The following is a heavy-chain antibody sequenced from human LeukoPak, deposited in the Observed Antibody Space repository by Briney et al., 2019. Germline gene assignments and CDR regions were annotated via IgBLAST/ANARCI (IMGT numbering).Heavy chain of an antibody. V-gene: IGHV3-74*01. D-gene: IGHD3-10*01. CDR3: ARSAPDPGVDY. CDR2: IRSDGSST. J-gene: IGHJ4*02. CDR1: GFSFSSYW. Sequence: PGRTLRLSCAASGFSFSSYWMYWVRQAPGKGLVWLSRIRSDGSSTSYADSVKGRFTISRDNAKNTLYLQVNSLRAEDTAVYYCARSAPDPGVDYWGQGTLVTVSS.